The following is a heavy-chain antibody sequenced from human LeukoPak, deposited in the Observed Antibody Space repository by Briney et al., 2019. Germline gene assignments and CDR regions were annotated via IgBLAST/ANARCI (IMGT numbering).Heavy chain of an antibody. D-gene: IGHD6-19*01. CDR1: GFTFSSYA. Sequence: GGSLRLSCAAPGFTFSSYAMSWVRQAPGKGLEWVSAISGSGGSTYYADSVKGRFTISRDNSKNTLYLQMNSLRAEDTAVYYCAKGGLVLIAFDIWGQGTMVTVSS. V-gene: IGHV3-23*01. CDR2: ISGSGGST. CDR3: AKGGLVLIAFDI. J-gene: IGHJ3*02.